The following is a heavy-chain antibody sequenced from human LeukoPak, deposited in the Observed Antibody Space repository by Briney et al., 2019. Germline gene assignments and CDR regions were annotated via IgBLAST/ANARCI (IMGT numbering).Heavy chain of an antibody. Sequence: GRSLRLSCAASGFTFSSYAMHWVRQAPGKGLEWVAVISYDGSNKYYADSVKGRFTISRDNSKNTLYLQMNSLRAEDTAVYYCARDGEIIVGATGGLDYWGQGTLVTVSS. V-gene: IGHV3-30-3*01. CDR2: ISYDGSNK. CDR1: GFTFSSYA. CDR3: ARDGEIIVGATGGLDY. J-gene: IGHJ4*02. D-gene: IGHD1-26*01.